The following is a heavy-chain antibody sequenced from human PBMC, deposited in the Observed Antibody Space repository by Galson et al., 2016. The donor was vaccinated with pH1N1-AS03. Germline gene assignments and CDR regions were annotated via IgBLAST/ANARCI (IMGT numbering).Heavy chain of an antibody. J-gene: IGHJ4*02. CDR1: GFTFSDYA. Sequence: LRLSCAASGFTFSDYAMHWVRQAPGKGQEYVSAISSDASGTYYANSMKDRFTVSRDNSKNTLYLQMGSLRVEDMAVYYCARGPVSYANYWFPPPDYWGQGTLVTVSS. CDR3: ARGPVSYANYWFPPPDY. V-gene: IGHV3-64*01. CDR2: ISSDASGT. D-gene: IGHD4/OR15-4a*01.